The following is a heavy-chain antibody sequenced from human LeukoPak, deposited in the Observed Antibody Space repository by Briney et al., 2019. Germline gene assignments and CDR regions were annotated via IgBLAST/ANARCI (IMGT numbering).Heavy chain of an antibody. D-gene: IGHD3-16*01. J-gene: IGHJ6*03. Sequence: RPSETLSLTCTVSGYSISSGYYWSWIRQPPGKGLEWIGEINHSGSTNYNPSLKSRVTISVDTSKNQFSLKLSSVTAADTAVYYCARGSLRLGRYYYYYMDVWGRGTTVTVSS. CDR2: INHSGST. CDR1: GYSISSGYY. V-gene: IGHV4-38-2*02. CDR3: ARGSLRLGRYYYYYMDV.